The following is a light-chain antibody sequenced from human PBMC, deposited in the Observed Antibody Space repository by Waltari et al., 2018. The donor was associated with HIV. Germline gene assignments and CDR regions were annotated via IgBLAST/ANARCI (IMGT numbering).Light chain of an antibody. CDR1: QSVRTS. Sequence: EIVLTQSPATLSLSPGERATLSCRASQSVRTSLSWYQQKPGQAPRLLISHASNRATGIPARFSGSGSGTDFTLTISSLEPEDFAFYYCLQWSNWPLTFGPGTRVDVK. CDR2: HAS. V-gene: IGKV3-11*01. J-gene: IGKJ3*01. CDR3: LQWSNWPLT.